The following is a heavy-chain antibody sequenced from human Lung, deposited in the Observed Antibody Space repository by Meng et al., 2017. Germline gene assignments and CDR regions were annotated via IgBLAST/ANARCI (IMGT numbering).Heavy chain of an antibody. J-gene: IGHJ4*02. V-gene: IGHV4-34*01. CDR2: INHSGST. CDR1: GGCFSDYY. CDR3: ARGPTTMAHDFDY. D-gene: IGHD4-11*01. Sequence: QGQVKQWGAGLLKPQETLSLTCVVSGGCFSDYYWSWIRQPPGKGLEWIGEINHSGSTNYNPSLESRATISVDTSQNNLSLKLSSVTAADSAVYCCARGPTTMAHDFDYWGQGTLVTVSS.